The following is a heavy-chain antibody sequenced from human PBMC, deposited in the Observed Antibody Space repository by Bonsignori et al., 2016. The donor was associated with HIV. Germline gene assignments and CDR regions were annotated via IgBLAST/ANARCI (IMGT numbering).Heavy chain of an antibody. J-gene: IGHJ6*04. CDR3: ARGTRTALDSGVDFWSGYYTGDPAADTSDYV. V-gene: IGHV1-8*01. CDR2: MNPNSGNT. Sequence: SVKVSCKASGYTFTSYDINWVRQATGQGLEWMGWMNPNSGNTGYAQKFQGRVTMTRNTSISTAYMELSSLRSEDTAVYYCARGTRTALDSGVDFWSGYYTGDPAADTSDYVWGKGTTVTVSS. CDR1: GYTFTSYD. D-gene: IGHD3-3*01.